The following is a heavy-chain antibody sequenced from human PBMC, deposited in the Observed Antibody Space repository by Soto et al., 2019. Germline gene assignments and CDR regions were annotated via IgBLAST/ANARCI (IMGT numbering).Heavy chain of an antibody. Sequence: QVQLVQSGAEVKKTGASVKVSCKASGYTFINYYIHWVRQAPGQGLERMGVINPNGGSTVYAQQYQRRDTLTSDTSASTGYVELSSLRSYDTAVYFCVRATRARKRDYYYHYYLHLSGKWTTVNVSS. CDR2: INPNGGST. J-gene: IGHJ6*03. CDR3: VRATRARKRDYYYHYYLHL. D-gene: IGHD6-6*01. CDR1: GYTFINYY. V-gene: IGHV1-46*03.